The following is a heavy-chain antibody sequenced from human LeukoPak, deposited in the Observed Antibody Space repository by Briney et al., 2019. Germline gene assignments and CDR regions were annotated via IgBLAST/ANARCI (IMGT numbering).Heavy chain of an antibody. Sequence: GGSLRLSCAASGFTFDDYVMNWVRQAPGKGLEWVSGISWNRGTIGYADSVKGRFTISRDNAKNSLYLQMNSLRAEDTALYYCVKGAAYHLGDAFDIWGQGTRVTVSS. D-gene: IGHD2-15*01. J-gene: IGHJ3*02. CDR1: GFTFDDYV. CDR3: VKGAAYHLGDAFDI. CDR2: ISWNRGTI. V-gene: IGHV3-9*01.